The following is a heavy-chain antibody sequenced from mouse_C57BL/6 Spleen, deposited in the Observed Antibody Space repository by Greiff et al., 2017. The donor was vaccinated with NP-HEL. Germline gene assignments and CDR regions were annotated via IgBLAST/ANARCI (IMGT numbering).Heavy chain of an antibody. V-gene: IGHV3-8*01. J-gene: IGHJ4*01. CDR3: ARLDYGSSYAMDY. CDR2: ISYSGST. D-gene: IGHD1-1*01. Sequence: EVMLVESGPGLAKPSQTLSLTCSVTGYSITSDYWNWIRKFPGNKLEYMGYISYSGSTYYNPSLKSRISITRDTSKNQYYLQLNSVTTEDTATYYCARLDYGSSYAMDYWGQGTSVTVSS. CDR1: GYSITSDY.